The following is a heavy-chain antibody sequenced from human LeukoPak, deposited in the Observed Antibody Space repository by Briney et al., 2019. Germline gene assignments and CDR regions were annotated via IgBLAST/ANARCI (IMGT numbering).Heavy chain of an antibody. V-gene: IGHV3-53*01. CDR1: GFTVSSNC. D-gene: IGHD3-10*01. CDR2: IYSGGST. CDR3: ARDQIGTPFDY. J-gene: IGHJ4*02. Sequence: GGSLRHSCAASGFTVSSNCMSWVRQAPGKGLEWVSVIYSGGSTYYADSVKGRFTISRDNSKNTLYLQMNSLRAEDTAVYYCARDQIGTPFDYWGQGTLVTVSS.